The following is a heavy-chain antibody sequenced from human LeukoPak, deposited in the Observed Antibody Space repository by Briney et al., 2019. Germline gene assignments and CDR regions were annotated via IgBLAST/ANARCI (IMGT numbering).Heavy chain of an antibody. Sequence: ASVKVSCKASGYTFSSYDINWVRQATGQGLGWMAWMNPNSGNTGYAHNFKGRVTMTWDTSINTAYMELSGLRSEDTAVYYCARGGAQGMWPDYWGQGTLVTVSS. CDR2: MNPNSGNT. CDR3: ARGGAQGMWPDY. J-gene: IGHJ4*02. D-gene: IGHD2-21*01. CDR1: GYTFSSYD. V-gene: IGHV1-8*01.